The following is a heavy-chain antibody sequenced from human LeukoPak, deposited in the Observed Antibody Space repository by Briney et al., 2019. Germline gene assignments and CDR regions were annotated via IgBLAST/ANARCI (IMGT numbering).Heavy chain of an antibody. CDR3: ARYTTIFGSHDY. CDR2: INPNSGGT. V-gene: IGHV1-2*02. J-gene: IGHJ4*02. CDR1: GYSFTSSG. D-gene: IGHD3-3*01. Sequence: ASVKVSCKASGYSFTSSGISWVRQAPGQGLEWMGWINPNSGGTNYAQKFQGRVTMTRDTSISTAYMELSRLRSDDTAVYYRARYTTIFGSHDYWGRGTLVTVSS.